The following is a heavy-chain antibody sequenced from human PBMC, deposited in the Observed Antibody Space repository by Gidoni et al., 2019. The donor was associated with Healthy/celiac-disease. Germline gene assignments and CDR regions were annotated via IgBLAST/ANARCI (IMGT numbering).Heavy chain of an antibody. CDR1: GGTFSSYA. V-gene: IGHV1-69*01. J-gene: IGHJ4*02. Sequence: QVQLVQSGAEVKKPGSSVTVSCKASGGTFSSYAISGVRQAPGQGLEWMGGIIPIVGTANYAQKCQGRGTSTADEATSTAYMELSSLRSEDTAGYYCATGHYDMQVGDQWVLDYWGQGTLVTVSS. CDR2: IIPIVGTA. CDR3: ATGHYDMQVGDQWVLDY. D-gene: IGHD3-9*01.